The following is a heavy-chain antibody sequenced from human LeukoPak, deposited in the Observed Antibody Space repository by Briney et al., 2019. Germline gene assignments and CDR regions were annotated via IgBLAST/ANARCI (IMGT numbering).Heavy chain of an antibody. CDR1: GYTFTSYG. Sequence: ASVKVSCKASGYTFTSYGISWVRQAPGRGLEWMGWLSASDGNTNYAQKFQGRVTMTTDPSTSTVYMELRSLRSDDTAVYYCAKTRNHAFDIWGQGTMVTVSS. D-gene: IGHD1-14*01. J-gene: IGHJ3*02. CDR3: AKTRNHAFDI. CDR2: LSASDGNT. V-gene: IGHV1-18*01.